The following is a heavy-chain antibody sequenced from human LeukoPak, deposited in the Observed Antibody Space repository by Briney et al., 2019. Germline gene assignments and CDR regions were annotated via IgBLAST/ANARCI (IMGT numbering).Heavy chain of an antibody. CDR3: ARDKDQTYYYDTSGYYYLGY. V-gene: IGHV3-21*01. Sequence: GGSLRLSCAASGFTFSSYTINWVRQAPGKGLEWVSSISGSSYYIYYADSVRGRFTISRDNAKNSVYLQMNSLRAEDTAVYYCARDKDQTYYYDTSGYYYLGYWGQGTLVTVSS. CDR2: ISGSSYYI. CDR1: GFTFSSYT. D-gene: IGHD3-22*01. J-gene: IGHJ4*02.